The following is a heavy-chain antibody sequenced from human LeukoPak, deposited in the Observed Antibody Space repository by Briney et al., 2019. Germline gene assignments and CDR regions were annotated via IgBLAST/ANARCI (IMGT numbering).Heavy chain of an antibody. CDR3: ARDWGDNIADPSFQY. Sequence: PGGSLRLSCAASGFNFNSYWMSWVRQAPGMGLAWVATLNQDGSEKYYVDSLKGRFTISRDNAKKSVYLQMHSLRVEDTAVYYCARDWGDNIADPSFQYWGQGTVVTVSS. D-gene: IGHD2/OR15-2a*01. CDR2: LNQDGSEK. CDR1: GFNFNSYW. J-gene: IGHJ1*01. V-gene: IGHV3-7*01.